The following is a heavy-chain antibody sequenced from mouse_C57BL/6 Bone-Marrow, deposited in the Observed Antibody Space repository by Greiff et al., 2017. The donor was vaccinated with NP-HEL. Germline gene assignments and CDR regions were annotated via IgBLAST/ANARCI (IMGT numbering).Heavy chain of an antibody. CDR2: IYPCDSDT. D-gene: IGHD2-3*01. Sequence: QVQLQQPGAELVKPGASVKVSCKASGYTFTSYWMHWVKQRPGQGLEWIGRIYPCDSDTNYNQKFKGKATLTVDTSSSTAYMQLSSLTSEDSAVYYCAIWLLPGYAMDYWGQGTSVTVSS. V-gene: IGHV1-74*01. CDR1: GYTFTSYW. CDR3: AIWLLPGYAMDY. J-gene: IGHJ4*01.